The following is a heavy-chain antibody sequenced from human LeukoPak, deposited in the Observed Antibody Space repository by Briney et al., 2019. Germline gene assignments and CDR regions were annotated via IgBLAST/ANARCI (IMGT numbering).Heavy chain of an antibody. CDR2: ISAYNGNT. Sequence: GAAVKVSCKGAGYTFTSYGISWVRQAPGQGLEWMGGISAYNGNTNYAQELQGRGTMTTDTATGTAYMELRSLRSAAPAVYYCARDTDGSGTYWDYCGQGTLVTVSS. CDR1: GYTFTSYG. D-gene: IGHD3-10*01. J-gene: IGHJ4*02. V-gene: IGHV1-18*01. CDR3: ARDTDGSGTYWDY.